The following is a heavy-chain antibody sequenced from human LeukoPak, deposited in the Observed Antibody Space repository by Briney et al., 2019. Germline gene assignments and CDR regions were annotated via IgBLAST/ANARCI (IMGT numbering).Heavy chain of an antibody. Sequence: GGSLRLSCVVSGFTFNSYAMHWVRQAPGKGLEYVSAISSNGDSTYYANSVKGRFTISRDNSKNTLYLQMGSLRAEDLAVYYCARLPTPFYGGTFDYWGQGTLVTVSS. CDR1: GFTFNSYA. V-gene: IGHV3-64*01. CDR2: ISSNGDST. J-gene: IGHJ4*02. D-gene: IGHD4-23*01. CDR3: ARLPTPFYGGTFDY.